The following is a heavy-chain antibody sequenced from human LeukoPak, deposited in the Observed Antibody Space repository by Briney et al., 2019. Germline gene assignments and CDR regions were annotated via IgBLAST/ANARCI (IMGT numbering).Heavy chain of an antibody. Sequence: GGSLRLSCAASGFTFSSYAMSWVRQAPGKGLEWVSAISGSGGSTYYADSVKGRFTISRDNAKNSLYLQMNSLRAEDTAVYYCARGEVAVAGTWGQGTLVTVSS. J-gene: IGHJ4*02. D-gene: IGHD6-19*01. CDR2: ISGSGGST. CDR3: ARGEVAVAGT. CDR1: GFTFSSYA. V-gene: IGHV3-23*01.